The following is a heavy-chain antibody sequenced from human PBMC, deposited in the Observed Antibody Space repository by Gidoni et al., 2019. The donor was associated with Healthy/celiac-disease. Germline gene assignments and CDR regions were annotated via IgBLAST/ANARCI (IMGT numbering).Heavy chain of an antibody. V-gene: IGHV3-7*01. CDR1: GFTFSSYW. CDR2: IKQDGSEK. Sequence: EVQLVESGGGLVQPGGSLRLSCVASGFTFSSYWMTWVRQARGKGLEWVANIKQDGSEKYYVDSVKGRFTISRDNAKNSLYLQMKSLRAEDTAVYYCARDGGSSLIDYWGQGTLVTVSS. CDR3: ARDGGSSLIDY. J-gene: IGHJ4*02. D-gene: IGHD6-6*01.